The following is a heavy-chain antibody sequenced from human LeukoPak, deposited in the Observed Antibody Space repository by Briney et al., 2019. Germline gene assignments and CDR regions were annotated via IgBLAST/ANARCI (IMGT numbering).Heavy chain of an antibody. CDR2: IYSGGST. CDR1: GFTVSSNY. Sequence: GGSLRLSCAASGFTVSSNYMSWVRQAPGKGLEWVSVIYSGGSTYYADSVKGRFTISRDNSKNTLYLQMNSLRAEDTAVYYCARVGGAESIIAPHAFDIWGQGTMVTVSS. D-gene: IGHD2-21*01. CDR3: ARVGGAESIIAPHAFDI. J-gene: IGHJ3*02. V-gene: IGHV3-66*01.